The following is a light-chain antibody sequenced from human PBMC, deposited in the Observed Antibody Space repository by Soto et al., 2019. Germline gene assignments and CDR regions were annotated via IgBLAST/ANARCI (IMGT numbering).Light chain of an antibody. J-gene: IGKJ1*01. CDR1: QTVGSN. Sequence: EIVMTQSPATLSVSPGERITAYCSDSQTVGSNLAWYQQKPGQAPRLLIYTTSSRATGVPAKFSGSGSGTEFTLTIDSLQSEDFVLYSCQQYNSRPRTFGQGTKVDIK. CDR3: QQYNSRPRT. V-gene: IGKV3-15*01. CDR2: TTS.